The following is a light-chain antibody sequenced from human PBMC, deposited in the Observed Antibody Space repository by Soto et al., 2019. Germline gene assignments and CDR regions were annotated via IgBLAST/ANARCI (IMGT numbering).Light chain of an antibody. Sequence: QSVLTQPASVSGSPGQSITISCTGTSSDVGSYNLVSWYQQHPGKAPKLMIYEVSKRPAGVSNRSSGSKSGNTASLTISGHQAEDEADYYCCSYAGSSTYVFGTGTKVTVL. V-gene: IGLV2-23*02. CDR3: CSYAGSSTYV. J-gene: IGLJ1*01. CDR1: SSDVGSYNL. CDR2: EVS.